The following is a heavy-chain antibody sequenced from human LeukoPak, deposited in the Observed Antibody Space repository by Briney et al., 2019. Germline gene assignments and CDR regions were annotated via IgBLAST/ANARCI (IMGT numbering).Heavy chain of an antibody. CDR2: IYFTGST. V-gene: IGHV4-39*07. J-gene: IGHJ4*02. CDR1: GVSINNSSFS. CDR3: ARAPTRSSDTVTGYLFDS. Sequence: SETLSLTCSISGVSINNSSFSWGWIRQPPGRGLGWFGIIYFTGSTYYNPSLKTRVPISVDTSKRQCSLKLRSVTAADTAVYYCARAPTRSSDTVTGYLFDSWGQRTLVTVSS. D-gene: IGHD3-9*01.